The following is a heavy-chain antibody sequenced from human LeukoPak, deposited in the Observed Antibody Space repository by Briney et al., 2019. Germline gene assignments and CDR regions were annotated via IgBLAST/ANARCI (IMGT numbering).Heavy chain of an antibody. CDR2: ISYDGSNK. D-gene: IGHD2-2*01. V-gene: IGHV3-30*18. Sequence: GGSLRLSCAASGFTFSSYGMHWVRQAPGKGLEWVAVISYDGSNKYYADSVKGRFTISRDNSKSTLYLQMDSLRAEDTAVYYCAKSYEYQLLRSVYYYYYGMDVWGQGTTVTVSS. CDR1: GFTFSSYG. J-gene: IGHJ6*02. CDR3: AKSYEYQLLRSVYYYYYGMDV.